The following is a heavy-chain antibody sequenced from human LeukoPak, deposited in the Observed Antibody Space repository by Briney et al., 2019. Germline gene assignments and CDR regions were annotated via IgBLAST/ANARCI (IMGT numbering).Heavy chain of an antibody. CDR2: INHSGST. D-gene: IGHD5-18*01. CDR1: GGSFSGYY. V-gene: IGHV4-34*01. Sequence: PSETLSLTCAVYGGSFSGYYWSWIRQPPGKGLEWIGEINHSGSTNYNPSLKSRVTISVDTSKNQFSLKLSSVTAADTAVYYCARAGYSYGHDYWGQGTLVTVSS. CDR3: ARAGYSYGHDY. J-gene: IGHJ4*02.